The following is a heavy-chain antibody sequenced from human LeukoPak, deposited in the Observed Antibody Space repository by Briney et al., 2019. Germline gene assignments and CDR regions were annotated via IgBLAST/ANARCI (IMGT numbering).Heavy chain of an antibody. CDR3: ASGRENWFDP. CDR1: GGSISSHY. V-gene: IGHV4-59*11. J-gene: IGHJ5*02. D-gene: IGHD2-15*01. Sequence: PSETLSLTCTVSGGSISSHYWSWIRQPPGKGLEWIGYIYYSGSTNYNPSLKIRVTISVDTSKTQFSLKLSSVTAADTAVYYCASGRENWFDPWGQGTLVTVSS. CDR2: IYYSGST.